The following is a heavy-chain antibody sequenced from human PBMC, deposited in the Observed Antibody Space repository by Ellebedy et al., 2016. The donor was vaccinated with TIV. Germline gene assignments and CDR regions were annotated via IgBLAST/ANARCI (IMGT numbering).Heavy chain of an antibody. CDR3: AKLGGVLSWYADY. CDR1: GFTFNSYP. Sequence: GESLKISCAASGFTFNSYPLSWVRQAPGKGLEWVSLIPSSGSRTYYADSVKGRFTISRDNSKTTLYLQMNSLRADDTAMYYCAKLGGVLSWYADYWGLGTLVTVSP. CDR2: IPSSGSRT. D-gene: IGHD6-13*01. J-gene: IGHJ4*02. V-gene: IGHV3-23*01.